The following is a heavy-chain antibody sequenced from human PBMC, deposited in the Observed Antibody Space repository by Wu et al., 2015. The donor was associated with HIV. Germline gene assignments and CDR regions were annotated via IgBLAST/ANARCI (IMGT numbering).Heavy chain of an antibody. CDR1: GYSFTDYY. CDR2: IIPIFGTA. Sequence: QVQLVQSGAEVKKPGASMKVSCKASGYSFTDYYIYWVRQAPGQGLEWMGRIIPIFGTANYAQKFQGRVTITADESTSTAYMELSSLRSEDTAVYYCATRPGSGYSYGYIAFDIWGQGTMVTVSS. V-gene: IGHV1-69*18. D-gene: IGHD5-18*01. J-gene: IGHJ3*02. CDR3: ATRPGSGYSYGYIAFDI.